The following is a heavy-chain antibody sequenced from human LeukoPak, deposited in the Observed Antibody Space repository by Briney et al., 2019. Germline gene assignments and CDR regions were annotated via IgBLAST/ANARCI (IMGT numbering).Heavy chain of an antibody. Sequence: PGGSLRLSCAASGFPFSSYAMNWVRQAPGKGLEWVSAISGSIGSTYYADSVKGRFTISRDNSKNTLYLQINSLRAEDTAVYYCARDPYSGSYGNYYYYFMDVWGKGTTVTISS. D-gene: IGHD1-26*01. V-gene: IGHV3-23*01. CDR1: GFPFSSYA. J-gene: IGHJ6*03. CDR2: ISGSIGST. CDR3: ARDPYSGSYGNYYYYFMDV.